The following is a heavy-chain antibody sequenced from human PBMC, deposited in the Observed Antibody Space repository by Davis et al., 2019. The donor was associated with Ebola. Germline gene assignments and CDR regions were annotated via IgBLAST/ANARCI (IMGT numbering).Heavy chain of an antibody. CDR3: ARDGPEARFGELLYTAYNWFDP. D-gene: IGHD3-10*01. CDR2: ISSSSSYI. V-gene: IGHV3-21*01. Sequence: GGSLRLSCAASGFTFSSYSMNWVRQAPGKGLEWVSSISSSSSYIYYADSVKGRFTISRDNAKNSLYLQMNSLRAEDTAVYYCARDGPEARFGELLYTAYNWFDPWGQGTLVTVSS. CDR1: GFTFSSYS. J-gene: IGHJ5*02.